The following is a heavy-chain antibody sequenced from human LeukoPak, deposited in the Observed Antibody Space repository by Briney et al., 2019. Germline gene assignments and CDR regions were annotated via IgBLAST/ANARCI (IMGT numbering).Heavy chain of an antibody. D-gene: IGHD2-21*01. CDR3: ARGGSRRGGDDTFDL. J-gene: IGHJ3*01. Sequence: SETLSLTCAVYGGSFSGYYWSWIRQPPGKGLEWIGEINHSGSTNYNPSLKSRVTISVDTSKNQFSLKLNSVTAADTAVYYCARGGSRRGGDDTFDLWGQGTVVTVSS. V-gene: IGHV4-34*01. CDR1: GGSFSGYY. CDR2: INHSGST.